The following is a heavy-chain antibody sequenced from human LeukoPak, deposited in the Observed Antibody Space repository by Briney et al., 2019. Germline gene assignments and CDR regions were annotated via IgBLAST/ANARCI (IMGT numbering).Heavy chain of an antibody. CDR1: GFTFTNAW. D-gene: IGHD3-3*01. CDR3: TTDNWRGLDAFDI. Sequence: MPGGSLRLSCAASGFTFTNAWMSWVRQAPGKGLEWVGRFKTKTDGGTTDYAAPVKGRFTISRDASKNTLCLQMDSLKTGDTAMYYCTTDNWRGLDAFDIWGQGTMVTVSS. J-gene: IGHJ3*02. V-gene: IGHV3-15*01. CDR2: FKTKTDGGTT.